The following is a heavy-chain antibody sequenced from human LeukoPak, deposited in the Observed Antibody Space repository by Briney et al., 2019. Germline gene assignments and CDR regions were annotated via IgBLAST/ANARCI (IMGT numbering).Heavy chain of an antibody. CDR2: IKPKTDGETT. CDR1: GFTFSNAY. V-gene: IGHV3-15*07. Sequence: GGSLRLSCAASGFTFSNAYMNWVRQAPGKGLEWVGRIKPKTDGETTEYAAHVKGRFSISRDDSKNMLYLQMTSLKTEDTAVYYCITPLPYSAQGGQGTLVTVSS. CDR3: ITPLPYSAQ. J-gene: IGHJ4*02. D-gene: IGHD2-21*01.